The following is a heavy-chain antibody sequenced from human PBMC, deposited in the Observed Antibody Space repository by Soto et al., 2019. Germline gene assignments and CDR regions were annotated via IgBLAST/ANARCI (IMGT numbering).Heavy chain of an antibody. CDR3: ARSSPAVANYYYYYMDV. CDR2: INHSGST. Sequence: SETLSLTCAVYGGSFSGYYWSWIRQPPGKGLEWIGEINHSGSTNYNPSLKSRVTISVDTSKNQFSLKLSSVTAADTAVYYCARSSPAVANYYYYYMDVWGKGTTVTVSS. V-gene: IGHV4-34*01. J-gene: IGHJ6*03. D-gene: IGHD6-19*01. CDR1: GGSFSGYY.